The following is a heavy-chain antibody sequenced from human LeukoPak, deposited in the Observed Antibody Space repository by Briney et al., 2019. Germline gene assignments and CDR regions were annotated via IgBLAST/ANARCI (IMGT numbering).Heavy chain of an antibody. CDR1: GFTFGDYA. D-gene: IGHD3-9*01. V-gene: IGHV3-21*01. CDR2: ISSSSSYI. J-gene: IGHJ4*02. Sequence: GGSLRLSCTASGFTFGDYAMSWFRQAPGKGLEWVSSISSSSSYIYYADSVKGRFTISRDNAKNSLYLQMNSLRAEDTAVYYCAGQYYDILTGYSIWGQGTLVTVSS. CDR3: AGQYYDILTGYSI.